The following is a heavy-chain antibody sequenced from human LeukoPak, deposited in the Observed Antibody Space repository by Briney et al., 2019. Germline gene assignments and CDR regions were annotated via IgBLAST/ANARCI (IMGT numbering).Heavy chain of an antibody. Sequence: GGSLRLSCAASGFTFSSYAMSWVRQAPGKGLEWVSAISGSGGSTYYADSVKGRFTISRDNSKNTLYLQMNSLRAEDTAVYYCAKDYYYDSSGYYLFDPWGQGTLVTVPS. CDR1: GFTFSSYA. D-gene: IGHD3-22*01. CDR3: AKDYYYDSSGYYLFDP. J-gene: IGHJ5*02. CDR2: ISGSGGST. V-gene: IGHV3-23*01.